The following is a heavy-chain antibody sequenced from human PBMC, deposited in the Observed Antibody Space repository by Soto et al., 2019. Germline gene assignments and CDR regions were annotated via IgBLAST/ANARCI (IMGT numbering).Heavy chain of an antibody. Sequence: GGSLRLSCAASGFTFSNAWMNWVRQAPGKGLEWVGRITSEANGGTTDYAAPVKGRFTISRDDSKNTLYLQMNALKTEDTALYYCATEPAYYDSRSYHSPFDYWGQGTLVTVSS. CDR2: ITSEANGGTT. D-gene: IGHD3-22*01. V-gene: IGHV3-15*01. J-gene: IGHJ4*02. CDR1: GFTFSNAW. CDR3: ATEPAYYDSRSYHSPFDY.